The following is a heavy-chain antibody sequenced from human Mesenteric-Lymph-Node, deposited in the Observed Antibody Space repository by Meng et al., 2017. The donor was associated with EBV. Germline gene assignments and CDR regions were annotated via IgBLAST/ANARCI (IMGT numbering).Heavy chain of an antibody. CDR2: INSGATTI. V-gene: IGHV3-74*02. J-gene: IGHJ2*01. CDR1: GFTFRSPC. Sequence: VRVWRAGGAVAQPGSSLCHPVAAFGFTFRSPCRHWVRQGPGKGLVWVARINSGATTINYADSVQGRFTISRDNAKNTLYLQMNSRRAEDTAVYYCVRLRGWYFDLWGRGTLVTVSS. CDR3: VRLRGWYFDL. D-gene: IGHD3-10*01.